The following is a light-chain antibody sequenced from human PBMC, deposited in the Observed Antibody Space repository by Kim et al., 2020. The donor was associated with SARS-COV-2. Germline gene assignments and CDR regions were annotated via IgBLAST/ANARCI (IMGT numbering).Light chain of an antibody. CDR2: QDS. CDR1: KSGDKY. J-gene: IGLJ3*02. Sequence: SYELTQPPSVSVSPGQTASITCSGDKSGDKYACCYQQKPGQPPVLVIYQDSKRPAGFPERFSGSNSGNTATLTISGTQATDEADYYCQAWGSSTAVFGGGAQLTVL. CDR3: QAWGSSTAV. V-gene: IGLV3-1*01.